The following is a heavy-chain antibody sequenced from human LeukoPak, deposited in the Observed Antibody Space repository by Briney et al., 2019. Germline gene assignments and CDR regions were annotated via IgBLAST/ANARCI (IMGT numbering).Heavy chain of an antibody. D-gene: IGHD1-26*01. V-gene: IGHV3-7*03. J-gene: IGHJ4*02. CDR2: IKTDGSEK. CDR1: GFTFSSYW. CDR3: AKDRARGGATNFDY. Sequence: PGGSLRLSCEASGFTFSSYWMSWVRQAPGKGLEWVANIKTDGSEKYYVDSVKGRFTISRDNAKNSLYLQMNSLRAEDTAVYYCAKDRARGGATNFDYWGQGTLVTVSS.